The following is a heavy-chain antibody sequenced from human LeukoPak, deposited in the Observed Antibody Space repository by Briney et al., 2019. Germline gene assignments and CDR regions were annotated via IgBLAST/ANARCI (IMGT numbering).Heavy chain of an antibody. V-gene: IGHV3-21*01. CDR1: GFTFSSYS. CDR2: ISSSSSYI. CDR3: ARDLGSGSYYRDYYYYYYMDV. Sequence: GGSLRLSCAASGFTFSSYSMNWVRQAPGKGLEWVSSISSSSSYIYYADSVKGRFTISRDNAKNSLYLQMNSLRAEDTAVYYCARDLGSGSYYRDYYYYYYMDVWGKGTTVTVCS. D-gene: IGHD3-10*01. J-gene: IGHJ6*03.